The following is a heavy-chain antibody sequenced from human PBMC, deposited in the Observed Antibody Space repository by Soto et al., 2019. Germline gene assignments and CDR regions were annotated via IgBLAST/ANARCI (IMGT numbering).Heavy chain of an antibody. V-gene: IGHV4-30-4*01. D-gene: IGHD2-8*02. Sequence: SETLSLTCTVSGGPVRDAYSYWTWIRQPPGKGLGWMGYLSYTGSTYYNPSLRNRATISVDESSNHLSLRLSSVTAADTAVYYCARELEGGVFDIWGRGTLVTVSS. CDR3: ARELEGGVFDI. CDR2: LSYTGST. CDR1: GGPVRDAYSY. J-gene: IGHJ3*02.